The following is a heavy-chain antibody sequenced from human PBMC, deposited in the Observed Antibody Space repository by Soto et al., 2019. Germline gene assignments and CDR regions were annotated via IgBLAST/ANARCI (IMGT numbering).Heavy chain of an antibody. V-gene: IGHV4-59*01. D-gene: IGHD3-3*01. CDR2: IYYSGST. CDR1: RGSIGSYY. CDR3: ARVPFTIFGVDYYFDY. Sequence: PSATLSLTCTVQRGSIGSYYWSWILQPSRKGLEWIGYIYYSGSTNYNPSLKSRVTISVDTSKNQFSLKLSSVTAADTAVYYCARVPFTIFGVDYYFDYWGQGTLVTVSS. J-gene: IGHJ4*02.